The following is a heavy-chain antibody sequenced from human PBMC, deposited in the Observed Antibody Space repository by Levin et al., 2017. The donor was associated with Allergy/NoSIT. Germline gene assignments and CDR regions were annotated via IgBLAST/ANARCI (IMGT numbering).Heavy chain of an antibody. CDR3: ARQGGSGGSYPSDY. CDR2: ISSSSSTI. D-gene: IGHD2-15*01. Sequence: QAGGSLRLSCAASGFTFSSYSMNWVRQAPGKGLEWVSYISSSSSTIYYADSVKGRFTISRDNAKNSLYLQMNSLRADDTAVYYCARQGGSGGSYPSDYWGQGTLVTVSS. CDR1: GFTFSSYS. J-gene: IGHJ4*02. V-gene: IGHV3-48*01.